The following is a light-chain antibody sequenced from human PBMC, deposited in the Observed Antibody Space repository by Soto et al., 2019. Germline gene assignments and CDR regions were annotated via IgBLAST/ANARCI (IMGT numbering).Light chain of an antibody. CDR3: QQYNVWPLT. CDR2: VAS. V-gene: IGKV3-15*01. Sequence: EIVMTQSPATLSVSPGERATLSCRASQSVSSNLAWYQQKPGQTPKLLIYVASTRATGIPARFSGSGSGTDFTLTISRLPSEDFAVYYCQQYNVWPLTFGGGTKVEFK. J-gene: IGKJ4*01. CDR1: QSVSSN.